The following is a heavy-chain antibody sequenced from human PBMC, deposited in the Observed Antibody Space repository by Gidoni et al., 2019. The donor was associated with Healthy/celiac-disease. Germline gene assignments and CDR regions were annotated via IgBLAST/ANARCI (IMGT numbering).Heavy chain of an antibody. J-gene: IGHJ4*02. D-gene: IGHD3-22*01. Sequence: VQLVQSGGGLVKPGGSLTLPCAASGFTFSSYCMNWVRQAPGKGLEWVSSSSSSSSYIYYADSVKSRFTNSTDNAKNSLYLQMNRLRAEDTAVYDCARGGHDSSGYYWCTYFDYWGQGTLVTVSS. CDR1: GFTFSSYC. V-gene: IGHV3-21*01. CDR2: SSSSSSYI. CDR3: ARGGHDSSGYYWCTYFDY.